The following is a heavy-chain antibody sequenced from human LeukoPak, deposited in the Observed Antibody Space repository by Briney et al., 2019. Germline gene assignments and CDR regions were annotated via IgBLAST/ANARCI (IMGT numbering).Heavy chain of an antibody. V-gene: IGHV4-38-2*02. CDR2: IYHSGST. Sequence: SETLSLTCTVSGYSISSGYYWGWIRQPPGKGLEWIGSIYHSGSTYYNPSLKSRVTISVDTSKNQFSLKLSSVTAADTAVYYCARRRRAAFSVPFDYWGQGTLVTVSS. CDR3: ARRRRAAFSVPFDY. CDR1: GYSISSGYY. D-gene: IGHD6-13*01. J-gene: IGHJ4*02.